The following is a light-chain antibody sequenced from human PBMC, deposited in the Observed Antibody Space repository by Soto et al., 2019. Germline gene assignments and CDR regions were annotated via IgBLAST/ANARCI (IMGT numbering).Light chain of an antibody. J-gene: IGKJ2*01. CDR2: GAS. V-gene: IGKV3-20*01. Sequence: EIVLTQSPGTLSLSPGERATLSCRASQSVRSNYLAWYQQKPGQPPRLLIYGASSRATGIPDRFSGSGSGKDFTLTISRLEPEDFAVYYCQQYGSSPYTFGQGTKLEIK. CDR1: QSVRSNY. CDR3: QQYGSSPYT.